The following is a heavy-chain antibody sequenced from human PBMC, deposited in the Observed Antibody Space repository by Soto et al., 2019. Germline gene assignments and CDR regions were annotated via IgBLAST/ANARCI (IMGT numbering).Heavy chain of an antibody. CDR1: GGSFSGYY. CDR2: INHSGST. D-gene: IGHD2-2*01. CDR3: ARVRRYCSSTGCYFYYYYYMDV. Sequence: PSETLSLTCAVYGGSFSGYYWSWIRQPPGKGLEWIGEINHSGSTNYNPSLKSRVTISVDTSKNQFSLKLSSVTAADTAVYYCARVRRYCSSTGCYFYYYYYMDVWGKGTTVTVSS. V-gene: IGHV4-34*01. J-gene: IGHJ6*03.